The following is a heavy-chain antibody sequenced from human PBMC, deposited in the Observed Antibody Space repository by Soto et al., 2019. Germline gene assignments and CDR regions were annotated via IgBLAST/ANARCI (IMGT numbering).Heavy chain of an antibody. CDR3: ARAYSSRAYYYDSSGSEFDP. J-gene: IGHJ5*02. V-gene: IGHV4-31*03. CDR2: IYYSGST. CDR1: GGSISSGGYY. Sequence: SETLSLTCTVSGGSISSGGYYWSWIRQHPGKGLEWIGYIYYSGSTYYNPSLKSRVTISVDTSKNQFSLKLSSVTAADTAVYYSARAYSSRAYYYDSSGSEFDPWGQGTLVTVSS. D-gene: IGHD3-22*01.